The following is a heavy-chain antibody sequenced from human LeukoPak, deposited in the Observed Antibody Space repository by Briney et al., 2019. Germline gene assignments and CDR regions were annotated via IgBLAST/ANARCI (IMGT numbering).Heavy chain of an antibody. J-gene: IGHJ4*02. CDR3: ASAFYCSGGSCLDY. CDR2: IRQDGSEK. D-gene: IGHD2-15*01. V-gene: IGHV3-7*01. Sequence: PGGSLRLSCAASGFTFSRYWMSWVRQAPGKGLEWVANIRQDGSEKYYVDSVKGRFTISRDNAKNSLYLQMNSLRAEDTAVYYCASAFYCSGGSCLDYWGQGTLVTVSS. CDR1: GFTFSRYW.